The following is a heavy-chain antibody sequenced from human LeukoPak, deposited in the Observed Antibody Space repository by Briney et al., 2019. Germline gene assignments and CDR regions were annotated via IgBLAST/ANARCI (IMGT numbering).Heavy chain of an antibody. CDR3: ARHQPTTVTTDY. CDR2: IYYSGST. D-gene: IGHD4-17*01. CDR1: GGSISSSCYY. Sequence: SETLSLTCTVSGGSISSSCYYWGWIRQPPGKGLEWIGSIYYSGSTYYNPSLKSRVTISVDTSKNQFSLKLSSVTAADTAVYYCARHQPTTVTTDYWGQGTLVTVSS. V-gene: IGHV4-39*01. J-gene: IGHJ4*02.